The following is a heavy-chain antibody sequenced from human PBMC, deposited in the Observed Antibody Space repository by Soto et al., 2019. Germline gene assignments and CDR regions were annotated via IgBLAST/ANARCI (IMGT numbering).Heavy chain of an antibody. J-gene: IGHJ3*02. CDR1: GGSISSGGYS. Sequence: QLQLQESGSGLVKHSQTLSLTCAVSGGSISSGGYSWSWIRQPPGKGLEWIGYIYHSGSTYYNPSLTSRVTISVDRSKNQFSLKLSSVTAADTAVYYCATGGSSSSFAFDIWGQGTMVTVSS. CDR2: IYHSGST. CDR3: ATGGSSSSFAFDI. D-gene: IGHD6-6*01. V-gene: IGHV4-30-2*01.